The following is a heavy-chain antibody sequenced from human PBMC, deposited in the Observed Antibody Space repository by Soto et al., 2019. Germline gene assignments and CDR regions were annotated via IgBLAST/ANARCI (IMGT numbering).Heavy chain of an antibody. J-gene: IGHJ4*02. V-gene: IGHV3-74*01. CDR1: GFPFASSW. CDR3: AKVHFSGSSSFDG. CDR2: IITDGSVT. Sequence: GGSLRLSCAASGFPFASSWMHWVRQVPGRGLVWVARIITDGSVTSYADSVKGRFTISRDNAKNTLYLQMNGLRAEDTGLYYCAKVHFSGSSSFDGWGQGTLVTVSS. D-gene: IGHD6-19*01.